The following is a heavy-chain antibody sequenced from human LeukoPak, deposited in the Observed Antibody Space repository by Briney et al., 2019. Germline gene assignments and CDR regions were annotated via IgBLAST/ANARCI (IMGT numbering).Heavy chain of an antibody. CDR2: ISSSSSYI. J-gene: IGHJ4*02. CDR3: ARCSYSGGSCPDF. Sequence: GGSLRLSCAASGFTFSSYSMNWVRQAPGKGLEWVASISSSSSYIYYADSVKGRFTISRDNAKNSLYLQMNSLRAEDTAVYYCARCSYSGGSCPDFWGQGTLVTVSS. D-gene: IGHD2-15*01. V-gene: IGHV3-21*01. CDR1: GFTFSSYS.